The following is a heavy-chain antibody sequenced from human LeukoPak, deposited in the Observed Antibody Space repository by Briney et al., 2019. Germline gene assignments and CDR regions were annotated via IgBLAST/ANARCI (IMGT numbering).Heavy chain of an antibody. V-gene: IGHV3-21*01. J-gene: IGHJ4*02. CDR1: GFTFSSYN. D-gene: IGHD3-10*01. Sequence: GGSLRLSCAASGFTFSSYNMNWVRQAPGKGLEWVSSISSSSSYMYYADSVKGRFTISRDDAKNSLYLQMNSLRAEDTAVYYCARDPSGGDYWGQGTLVTVSS. CDR2: ISSSSSYM. CDR3: ARDPSGGDY.